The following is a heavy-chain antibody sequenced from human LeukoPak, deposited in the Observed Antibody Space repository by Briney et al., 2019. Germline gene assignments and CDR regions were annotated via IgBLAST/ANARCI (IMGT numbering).Heavy chain of an antibody. V-gene: IGHV3-49*04. CDR3: TRDQTPYY. CDR2: IRSKAYGGTT. CDR1: GLIVSSSY. J-gene: IGHJ4*02. Sequence: GGSLRLSCAASGLIVSSSYMSWVRRAPGKGLEWVGFIRSKAYGGTTEYAASVKGRFTISRDDSKSIAYLQMNSLKTEDTAVYYCTRDQTPYYWGKGTLVTVSS.